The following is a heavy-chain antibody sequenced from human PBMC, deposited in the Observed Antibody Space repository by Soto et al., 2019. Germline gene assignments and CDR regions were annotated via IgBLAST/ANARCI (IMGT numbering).Heavy chain of an antibody. CDR2: IYWNDDK. Sequence: QITLKESGPTLVKPTQTLTLTCTFSGFSLSTSGVGVGWIRQPPGKALEWLALIYWNDDKRYSPSLKSRLTITTDTSKNQVVLTMTNMDPVDTATYYCAHRLIDQWLALYFDYWGQGTLVTVSS. CDR3: AHRLIDQWLALYFDY. V-gene: IGHV2-5*01. CDR1: GFSLSTSGVG. D-gene: IGHD6-19*01. J-gene: IGHJ4*02.